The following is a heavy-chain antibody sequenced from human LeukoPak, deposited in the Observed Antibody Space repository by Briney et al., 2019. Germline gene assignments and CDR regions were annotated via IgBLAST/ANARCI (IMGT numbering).Heavy chain of an antibody. CDR3: ARDSLWFGESLDV. D-gene: IGHD3-10*01. CDR1: GFTFSSYA. J-gene: IGHJ6*04. CDR2: ISGSGGST. V-gene: IGHV3-23*01. Sequence: GGSLRLSCAASGFTFSSYAMSWVRQAPGKGLEWVSAISGSGGSTYYADSVKGRFAISRDNSKNTLYLQMNSLRAEDTAVYYCARDSLWFGESLDVWGKGTTVTVSS.